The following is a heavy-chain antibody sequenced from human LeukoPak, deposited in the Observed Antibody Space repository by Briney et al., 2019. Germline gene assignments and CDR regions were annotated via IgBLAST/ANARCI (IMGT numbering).Heavy chain of an antibody. V-gene: IGHV4-34*01. Sequence: MSSETLSLTCAVYGGSFSGYYWSWIRQPPGKGLEWIGEINHSGSTSYNPSLKSRVTISVDTSKNQFSLKLSSVTAADTAVYYCARLAYDSSGYSFDYWGQGTLVTVSS. CDR1: GGSFSGYY. CDR2: INHSGST. D-gene: IGHD3-22*01. J-gene: IGHJ4*02. CDR3: ARLAYDSSGYSFDY.